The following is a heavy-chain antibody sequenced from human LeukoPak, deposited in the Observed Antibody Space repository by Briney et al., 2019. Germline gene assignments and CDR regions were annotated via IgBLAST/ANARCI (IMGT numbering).Heavy chain of an antibody. V-gene: IGHV3-66*01. CDR2: IYSGGST. CDR3: AREKPEGYYYDSSGSLWD. CDR1: GFTFSSYS. J-gene: IGHJ4*02. D-gene: IGHD3-22*01. Sequence: GGSLRLSCAASGFTFSSYSMNWVRQAPGKGLEWVSVIYSGGSTYYADSVKGRFTISRDNSKNTLYLQMNSLRAEDTAVYYCAREKPEGYYYDSSGSLWDWGQGTLVTVSS.